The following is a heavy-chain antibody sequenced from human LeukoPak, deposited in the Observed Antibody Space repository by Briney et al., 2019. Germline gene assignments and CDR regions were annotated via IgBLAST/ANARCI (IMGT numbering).Heavy chain of an antibody. CDR3: AKERDADSMAFDT. CDR2: ISYDSIKK. J-gene: IGHJ3*02. CDR1: GFIFSNYD. V-gene: IGHV3-30*18. Sequence: PGRSLRLSCAASGFIFSNYDMHWVRQAPGKGLDWVALISYDSIKKEYTDSVKGRFTISRDNSNNTLYLQMNSLRAEDTAVYYCAKERDADSMAFDTWGQGTTVTVSS.